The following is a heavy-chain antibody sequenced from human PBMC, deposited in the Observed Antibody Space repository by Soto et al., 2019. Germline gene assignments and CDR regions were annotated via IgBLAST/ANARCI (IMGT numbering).Heavy chain of an antibody. CDR2: IYSGGST. D-gene: IGHD6-25*01. V-gene: IGHV3-53*01. Sequence: GGSLILSCSASGFTVSSNYMSWVRQAPGKGLEWVSVIYSGGSTYYADSVKGRFTISRDNSKNTLYLQMNSLRAEDTAVYYCARLSPGGVAFDIWGQGTMVTVSS. CDR3: ARLSPGGVAFDI. CDR1: GFTVSSNY. J-gene: IGHJ3*02.